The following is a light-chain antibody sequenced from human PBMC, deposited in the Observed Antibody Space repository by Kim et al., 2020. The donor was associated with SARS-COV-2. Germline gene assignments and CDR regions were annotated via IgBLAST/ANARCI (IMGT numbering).Light chain of an antibody. Sequence: EIVLTQSPGTLSLSPGERATLSCRASQSVSSYYIAWYQQKPGQAPRLLIYGASSRATGIPDRFSGSGSGTDFTLTISRLEPEDFAVYYWQQYDSSTRYTFGQGTKLEI. J-gene: IGKJ2*01. V-gene: IGKV3-20*01. CDR3: QQYDSSTRYT. CDR1: QSVSSYY. CDR2: GAS.